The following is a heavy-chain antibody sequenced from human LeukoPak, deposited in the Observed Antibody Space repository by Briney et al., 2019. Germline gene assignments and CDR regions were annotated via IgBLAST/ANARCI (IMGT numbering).Heavy chain of an antibody. CDR2: ISWNSGSI. CDR3: ARGSYNYFDY. Sequence: PGRSLRLSCAASGFTFDDYAMHWVRHAPGKGLEWVSGISWNSGSIGYADSVKGRFTISRDNAKNSLYLQMNSLRAEDMALYYCARGSYNYFDYWGQGTLVTVSS. V-gene: IGHV3-9*03. CDR1: GFTFDDYA. J-gene: IGHJ4*02. D-gene: IGHD5-24*01.